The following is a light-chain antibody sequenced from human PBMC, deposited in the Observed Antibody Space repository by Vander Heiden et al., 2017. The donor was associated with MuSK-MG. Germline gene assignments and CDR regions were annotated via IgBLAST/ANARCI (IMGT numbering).Light chain of an antibody. CDR2: GVS. J-gene: IGLJ3*02. V-gene: IGLV2-11*01. CDR3: CSYAGTETWV. Sequence: QSALPQPRSVSGSPGQSVTISCTGTSSDVGGYNYVSWYQQHPGKAPKLMSYGVSKRPSGVPDRFSGSKSGNTASLTISGLQAEDEAEYYCCSYAGTETWVFGGGTKLTVL. CDR1: SSDVGGYNY.